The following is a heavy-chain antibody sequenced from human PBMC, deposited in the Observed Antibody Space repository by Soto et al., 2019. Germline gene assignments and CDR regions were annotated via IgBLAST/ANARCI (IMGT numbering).Heavy chain of an antibody. V-gene: IGHV3-23*01. Sequence: GGSLRLSCAASGFTFSSYAMNWVRQAPGKGLEWVSAISGSGGSTYYADSVKGRFTISRDNSKNTLYLQMNSLRAEDTAVYYCAGSATVSLYYYYGMDVWGQGTTVTVSS. CDR3: AGSATVSLYYYYGMDV. J-gene: IGHJ6*02. D-gene: IGHD4-4*01. CDR1: GFTFSSYA. CDR2: ISGSGGST.